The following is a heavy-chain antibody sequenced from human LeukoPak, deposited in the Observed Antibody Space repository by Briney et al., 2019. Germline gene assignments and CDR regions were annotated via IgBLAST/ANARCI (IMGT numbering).Heavy chain of an antibody. CDR1: GGSISSGDYY. CDR2: INHSGST. D-gene: IGHD6-6*01. V-gene: IGHV4-39*01. Sequence: TSETLSLTCTVSGGSISSGDYYWSWIRQPPGKGLEWIGEINHSGSTNYNPSLKSRVTISVDTSKNQFSLKLSSVTAADTAVYYCARHGGSSSSGIVDYWGQGTLVTVSS. CDR3: ARHGGSSSSGIVDY. J-gene: IGHJ4*02.